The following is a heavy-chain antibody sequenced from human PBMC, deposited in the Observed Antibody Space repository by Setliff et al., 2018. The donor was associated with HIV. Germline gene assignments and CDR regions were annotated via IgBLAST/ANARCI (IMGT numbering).Heavy chain of an antibody. J-gene: IGHJ4*02. Sequence: ASVKVSCKASGYTFTSYAMHWVRQAPGQRLEWMGWINAGNGNTKYSQKFKGRVTITADESTGTAYMELTSLKYEDTAVYYCARGRDSLTSVTTAADSWGQGTLVTVS. CDR1: GYTFTSYA. V-gene: IGHV1-3*01. D-gene: IGHD3-9*01. CDR2: INAGNGNT. CDR3: ARGRDSLTSVTTAADS.